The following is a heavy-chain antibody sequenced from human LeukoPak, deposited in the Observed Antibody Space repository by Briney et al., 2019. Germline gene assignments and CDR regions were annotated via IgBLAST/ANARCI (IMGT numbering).Heavy chain of an antibody. CDR2: MNPNSGNT. D-gene: IGHD2-2*01. CDR1: GYTFTSYD. V-gene: IGHV1-8*01. J-gene: IGHJ6*02. Sequence: ASVKVSCKASGYTFTSYDINWVRQATGQGVEGMGWMNPNSGNTGYAQKFQGRVTMTRNTSISTAYMELSSLRSEDTAVYYCARSYCSSTSCYYYYGMDVWGQGTTVTVSS. CDR3: ARSYCSSTSCYYYYGMDV.